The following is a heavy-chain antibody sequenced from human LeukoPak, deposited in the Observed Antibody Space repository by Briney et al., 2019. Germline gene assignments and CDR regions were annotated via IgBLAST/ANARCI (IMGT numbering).Heavy chain of an antibody. Sequence: EASVKVSCKASGDTFSSYAISWVRQAPGQGLEWMGGIIPIFGTANYAQKFQGRVTITADESTSTAYMELSSLRSEDTAVYYCARGVDYCGGDCYRFDYWGQGTLVTVSA. CDR1: GDTFSSYA. CDR3: ARGVDYCGGDCYRFDY. V-gene: IGHV1-69*13. J-gene: IGHJ4*02. D-gene: IGHD2-21*01. CDR2: IIPIFGTA.